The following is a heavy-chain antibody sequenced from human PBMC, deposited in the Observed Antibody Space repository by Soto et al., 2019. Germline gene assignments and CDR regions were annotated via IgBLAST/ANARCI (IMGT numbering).Heavy chain of an antibody. V-gene: IGHV3-23*01. CDR3: TREIWGGPLDY. Sequence: EMHLLESGGGLVQPGGSLRLSCAASGFTFSTYAMSWVRQAPGKGLEWVSTLSRSGTTYYGDSVKGRFTISRDNSKNTLYLQMSSLRAEDTAIYYCTREIWGGPLDYWGQGTLVTVSS. J-gene: IGHJ4*02. D-gene: IGHD3-16*01. CDR2: LSRSGTT. CDR1: GFTFSTYA.